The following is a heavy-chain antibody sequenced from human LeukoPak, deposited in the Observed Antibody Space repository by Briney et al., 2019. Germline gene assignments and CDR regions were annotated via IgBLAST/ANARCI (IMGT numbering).Heavy chain of an antibody. J-gene: IGHJ4*02. D-gene: IGHD6-13*01. CDR2: ISSSSGYI. CDR1: GFTFSSYS. V-gene: IGHV3-21*01. Sequence: GGSLRLSCAASGFTFSSYSMNWVRQAPGKGLEWVSSISSSSGYIYYADSVKGRFTISRDNAKNSLYLQMNSLRAEDTAVYYCARVGRRIAAAGTGGGFDYWGQGTLVTVSS. CDR3: ARVGRRIAAAGTGGGFDY.